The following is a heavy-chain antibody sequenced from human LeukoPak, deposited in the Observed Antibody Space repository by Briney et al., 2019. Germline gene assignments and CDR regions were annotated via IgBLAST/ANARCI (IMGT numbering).Heavy chain of an antibody. CDR3: AKDVRVGGGGMDV. J-gene: IGHJ6*02. CDR1: GFTFSTYA. V-gene: IGHV3-23*01. CDR2: ISSTGGNT. D-gene: IGHD1-26*01. Sequence: GGSLRLSCAASGFTFSTYAMTWVRQAPGKGLEWVSLISSTGGNTYYADSVKCRFTISRDNSKNTLSLQMNSLRAEDTAVYYCAKDVRVGGGGMDVWGQGTPVTVSS.